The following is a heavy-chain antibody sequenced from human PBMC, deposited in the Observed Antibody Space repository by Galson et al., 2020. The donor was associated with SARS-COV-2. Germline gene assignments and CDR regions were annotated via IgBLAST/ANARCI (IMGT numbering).Heavy chain of an antibody. CDR2: VNTNTGNP. J-gene: IGHJ6*02. CDR3: ARDGEYCSGGRCYSGYYYGMDV. V-gene: IGHV7-4-1*02. Sequence: ASVKVSCKASGYNFNSFALNWVRQAPGLGLEWMGWVNTNTGNPTYAQGFAGRFVFSLDTSASTAYLLINSLKSEDTAVYYCARDGEYCSGGRCYSGYYYGMDVWGQGTTVTVSS. CDR1: GYNFNSFA. D-gene: IGHD2-15*01.